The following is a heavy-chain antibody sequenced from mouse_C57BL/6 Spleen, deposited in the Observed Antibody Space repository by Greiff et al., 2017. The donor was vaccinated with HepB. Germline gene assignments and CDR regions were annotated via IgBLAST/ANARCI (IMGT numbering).Heavy chain of an antibody. V-gene: IGHV5-9*01. CDR2: ISGGGGNT. J-gene: IGHJ2*01. Sequence: EVQVVESGGGLVKPGGSLKLSCAASGFTFSSYTMSWVRQTPEKRLEWVATISGGGGNTYYPDSVKGRFTISRDNAKNTLYLQMSSLRSEDTALYYCARQGYYGSSHYFDYWGQGTTRTVSP. CDR1: GFTFSSYT. D-gene: IGHD1-1*01. CDR3: ARQGYYGSSHYFDY.